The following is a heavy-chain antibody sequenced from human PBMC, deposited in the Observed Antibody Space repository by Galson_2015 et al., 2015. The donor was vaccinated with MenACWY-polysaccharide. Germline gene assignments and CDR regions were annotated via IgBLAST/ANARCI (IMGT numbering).Heavy chain of an antibody. D-gene: IGHD3-3*01. V-gene: IGHV3-23*01. CDR3: AKDSTDFWSVAGRFDH. CDR2: IRSSGANT. J-gene: IGHJ5*02. Sequence: SLRLSCAASGFTFSDYYMSWVRQAPGKGLEWVSAIRSSGANTYYADSVKGRFTISRDNSKNTLYLQMNSLRAEDTAVYYCAKDSTDFWSVAGRFDHWGQGTLVTVSS. CDR1: GFTFSDYY.